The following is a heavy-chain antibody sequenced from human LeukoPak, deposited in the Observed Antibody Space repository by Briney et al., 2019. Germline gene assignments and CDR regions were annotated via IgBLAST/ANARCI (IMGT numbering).Heavy chain of an antibody. Sequence: GGSLRLSCAASGFTFSSYAMSWVRQAPGKGLEWVSAISGSGGSTYYADSVKGRLTISRDNSKNTLYLRMNSLRAEDTAVYYCAKWLGGWNYYYGMDVWGQGTTVTVSS. CDR3: AKWLGGWNYYYGMDV. D-gene: IGHD3-10*01. CDR2: ISGSGGST. V-gene: IGHV3-23*01. CDR1: GFTFSSYA. J-gene: IGHJ6*02.